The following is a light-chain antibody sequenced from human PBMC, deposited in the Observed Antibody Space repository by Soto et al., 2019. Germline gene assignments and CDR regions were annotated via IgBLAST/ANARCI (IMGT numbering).Light chain of an antibody. V-gene: IGKV3-15*01. J-gene: IGKJ5*01. CDR3: QQYNNWPPIT. Sequence: EIVLTQSPGTLSLSPGERATLSCRASQSVISSYLGWYQQKPGQAPRLLIYGASTRATGIPARFSGSGSVTEFTLTISSLQSEDFAVYYCQQYNNWPPITFGQGTRLEIK. CDR2: GAS. CDR1: QSVISSY.